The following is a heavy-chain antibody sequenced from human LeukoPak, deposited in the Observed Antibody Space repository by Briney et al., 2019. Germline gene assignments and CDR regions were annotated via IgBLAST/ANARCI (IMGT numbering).Heavy chain of an antibody. J-gene: IGHJ4*02. V-gene: IGHV3-53*01. D-gene: IGHD2-15*01. CDR3: AKSVVVITFRFDD. Sequence: GGSLRLSCAASGFTFSSYVMSWVRQAPGEGLEWVSVIYRDGSTYYADSVKGRFTISRDNSKNTLHLLMNSLRAEDTAVYYCAKSVVVITFRFDDWGQGALVTVSS. CDR2: IYRDGST. CDR1: GFTFSSYV.